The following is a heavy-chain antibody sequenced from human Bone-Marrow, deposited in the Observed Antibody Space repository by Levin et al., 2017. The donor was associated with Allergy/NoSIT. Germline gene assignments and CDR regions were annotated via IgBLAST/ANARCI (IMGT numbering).Heavy chain of an antibody. D-gene: IGHD3-3*01. CDR3: ARETILEWFNFDY. V-gene: IGHV3-7*03. Sequence: PGGSLRLSCAASGFTFSSYWMSWVRQAPGKGLEWVANIKQDGSEKYYVDSVKGRFTISRDNAKNSLYLQMNSLRAEDTAVYYCARETILEWFNFDYWGQGTLVTVSS. CDR2: IKQDGSEK. J-gene: IGHJ4*02. CDR1: GFTFSSYW.